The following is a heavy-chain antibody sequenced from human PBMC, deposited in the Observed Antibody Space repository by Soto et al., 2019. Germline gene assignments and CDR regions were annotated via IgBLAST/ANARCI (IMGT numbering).Heavy chain of an antibody. D-gene: IGHD3-16*02. CDR2: MNPNSGNT. V-gene: IGHV1-8*01. CDR3: ARARVLFLGGLSLPSDFNYNCFAP. CDR1: GYTFTSYD. J-gene: IGHJ5*02. Sequence: ASVKVSCKASGYTFTSYDINWVRQATGQGLEWMGWMNPNSGNTGYAQKFQGRVTMTRNTSISTAYMELSSLRSEDTAVYYCARARVLFLGGLSLPSDFNYNCFAPWGQGPLVTVPP.